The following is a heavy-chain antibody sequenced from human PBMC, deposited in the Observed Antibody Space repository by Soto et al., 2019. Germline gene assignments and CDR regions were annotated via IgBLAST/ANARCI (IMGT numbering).Heavy chain of an antibody. CDR2: IRATGDQT. V-gene: IGHV3-23*01. J-gene: IGHJ4*02. Sequence: EVQLLESGGGVVQPGGSLRLSCAASGFTFRNFVMSWVRQAPGKGLEWVSAIRATGDQTFYADSVKGRFTISRDNSKNMLYLQIDSLRDEDTALYFCAQDRGWGVVSPSHDSWGQGTLVTVSS. CDR1: GFTFRNFV. CDR3: AQDRGWGVVSPSHDS. D-gene: IGHD2-21*01.